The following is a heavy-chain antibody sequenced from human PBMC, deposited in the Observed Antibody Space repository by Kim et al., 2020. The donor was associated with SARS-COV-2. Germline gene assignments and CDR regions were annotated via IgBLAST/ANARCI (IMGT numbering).Heavy chain of an antibody. CDR3: ARDRYSSSYNYYGMDV. CDR2: ISSSGSTI. D-gene: IGHD6-13*01. V-gene: IGHV3-48*03. CDR1: GFTFSSYE. J-gene: IGHJ6*02. Sequence: GGSLRLSCAASGFTFSSYEMNWVRQAPGKGLEWVSFISSSGSTIYYADSVKGRFTISRDNAKNSLYLQMNSLRAEDTAVYYCARDRYSSSYNYYGMDVWGQGTTVTVSS.